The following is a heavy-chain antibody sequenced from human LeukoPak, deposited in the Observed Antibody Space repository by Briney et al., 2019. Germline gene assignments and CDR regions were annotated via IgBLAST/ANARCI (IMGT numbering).Heavy chain of an antibody. CDR3: ARQNTPHGNFDY. Sequence: PGGSLRLSCAASGFTLTNYAMHWVRQRAGDGLEWVSALGTAGDTFYPGSVKGRFTISRNNAKKSLFLQMNSLRAEDTAIYYCARQNTPHGNFDYWGQGTLVTVSS. CDR1: GFTLTNYA. D-gene: IGHD5-24*01. J-gene: IGHJ4*02. CDR2: LGTAGDT. V-gene: IGHV3-13*01.